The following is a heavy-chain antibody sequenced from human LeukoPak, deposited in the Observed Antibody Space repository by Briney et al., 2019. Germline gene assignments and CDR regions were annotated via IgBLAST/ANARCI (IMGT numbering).Heavy chain of an antibody. Sequence: ASVKVSCKASGGTFSSYAISWVRHAPGQGLEWMGGIIPIFGTANYAQKFQGRVTITTDESTSTAYMELSSLRSEDTAVYYCARGGDYCSSTSCYTVSWFDPWGQGTLVTVSS. CDR1: GGTFSSYA. V-gene: IGHV1-69*05. CDR2: IIPIFGTA. CDR3: ARGGDYCSSTSCYTVSWFDP. D-gene: IGHD2-2*02. J-gene: IGHJ5*02.